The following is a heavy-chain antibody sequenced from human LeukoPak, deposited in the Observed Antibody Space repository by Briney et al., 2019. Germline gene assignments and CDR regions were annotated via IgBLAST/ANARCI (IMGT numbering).Heavy chain of an antibody. CDR1: GFTFSLYA. CDR3: AKYSSSSNYYYGMDV. V-gene: IGHV3-30*18. D-gene: IGHD6-13*01. CDR2: ISNDGRND. J-gene: IGHJ6*02. Sequence: GRSLRLSCSASGFTFSLYAMNWVCQAPGKGLEWVAFISNDGRNDHYADSVKGRFTISRDNAKNTVYMQMNSLRAEDTAVYYCAKYSSSSNYYYGMDVWGQGTTVTVSS.